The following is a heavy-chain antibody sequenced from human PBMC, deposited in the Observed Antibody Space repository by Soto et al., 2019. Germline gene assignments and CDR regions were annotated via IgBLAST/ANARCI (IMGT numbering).Heavy chain of an antibody. Sequence: GGSLRLSCAASGFTFSPFWMHWVRQAPGKGLGWVSYISGSGSTIYYADSVKGRFTISRDNAKNSLYLQMNSLRAEDTAVYYCARGPAGRNWFDPWGPGTLVTVSS. CDR3: ARGPAGRNWFDP. V-gene: IGHV3-11*01. CDR2: ISGSGSTI. CDR1: GFTFSPFW. J-gene: IGHJ5*02.